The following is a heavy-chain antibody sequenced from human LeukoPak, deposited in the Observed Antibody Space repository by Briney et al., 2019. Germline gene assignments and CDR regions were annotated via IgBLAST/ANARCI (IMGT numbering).Heavy chain of an antibody. CDR2: INPNGADT. CDR3: ARKVDTAMVA. J-gene: IGHJ5*02. CDR1: GYTFTGYY. Sequence: ASVKVSCKASGYTFTGYYMHWVRQAPGQRLEWMGWINPNGADTNYAQKFQGRVTMTRDTSTSTVYMELSSLRSEDTAVYYCARKVDTAMVAWGQGTLVTVSS. V-gene: IGHV1-2*02. D-gene: IGHD5-18*01.